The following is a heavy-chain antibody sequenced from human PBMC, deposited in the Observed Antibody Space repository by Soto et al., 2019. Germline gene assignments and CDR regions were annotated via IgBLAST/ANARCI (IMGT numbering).Heavy chain of an antibody. CDR2: IWYDGSNK. CDR1: GFTFSSYG. J-gene: IGHJ4*02. V-gene: IGHV3-33*01. D-gene: IGHD3-16*01. CDR3: ARDYGYYFDY. Sequence: QVQLVESGGGVVQPGRSLRLCCAASGFTFSSYGMHWVRQAPGKGLEWVAVIWYDGSNKYYADSVKGRFTISRDNSKNTLYLQMNSLRAEDTAVYYCARDYGYYFDYWGQGTLVTVSS.